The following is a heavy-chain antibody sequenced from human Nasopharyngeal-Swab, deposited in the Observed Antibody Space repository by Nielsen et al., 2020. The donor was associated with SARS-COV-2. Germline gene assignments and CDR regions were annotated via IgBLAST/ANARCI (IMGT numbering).Heavy chain of an antibody. Sequence: SETLSLTCSVSGGSVSSAGYYWNWMRQPTGRALERLGYIYHDGGTNYNPSLMGRVIMSVDTSKNQFSLRLTSVTTADTAVYYCARDRGDLRKYNCDSWGQGTLVTVSS. CDR3: ARDRGDLRKYNCDS. CDR1: GGSVSSAGYY. V-gene: IGHV4-61*08. D-gene: IGHD3-10*01. J-gene: IGHJ4*02. CDR2: IYHDGGT.